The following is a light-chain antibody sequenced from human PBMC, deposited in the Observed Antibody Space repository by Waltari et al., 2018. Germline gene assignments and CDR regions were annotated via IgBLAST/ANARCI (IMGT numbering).Light chain of an antibody. CDR1: SLRRFY. CDR2: GQN. J-gene: IGLJ2*01. CDR3: HSRDTSSTRV. V-gene: IGLV3-19*01. Sequence: SSELTQDPSVSVALGQTVRITCQGDSLRRFYPTWYQQRPGQAPILVLYGQNNRPSGIPDRFSGSTSGNTASLTITGAQAEDEADYYCHSRDTSSTRVFGGGTRLTV.